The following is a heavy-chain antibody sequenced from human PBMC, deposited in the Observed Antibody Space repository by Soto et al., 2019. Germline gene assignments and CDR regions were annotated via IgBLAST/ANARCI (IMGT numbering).Heavy chain of an antibody. D-gene: IGHD3-10*01. CDR1: GGSITSSNW. Sequence: QVQLQESGPGLVKPSGTLTLTCAVSGGSITSSNWWSWVRQPPGKGLEWIGESNYSGSTNYNPSLKSRVTISMDGSKNQFALRLSSVTAADTALYYCARRRSYDPFDIWGQGTMVSVSS. CDR3: ARRRSYDPFDI. J-gene: IGHJ3*02. CDR2: SNYSGST. V-gene: IGHV4-4*02.